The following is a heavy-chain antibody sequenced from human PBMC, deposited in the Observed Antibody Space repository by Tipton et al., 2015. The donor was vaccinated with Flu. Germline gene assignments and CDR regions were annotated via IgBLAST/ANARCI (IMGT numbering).Heavy chain of an antibody. D-gene: IGHD1-1*01. Sequence: QLVQSGGGVVQPGGSLRLSCAASGFTFRSYGMHWVRQAPGKGLEWLAFIRYDASNRNYADSVKERFTISRDNSQNTLYLQMNSLRAEDTAVYYCAKDAATGTAYNNYYGMDVWGQGTTVTVSS. V-gene: IGHV3-30*02. CDR3: AKDAATGTAYNNYYGMDV. CDR2: IRYDASNR. J-gene: IGHJ6*02. CDR1: GFTFRSYG.